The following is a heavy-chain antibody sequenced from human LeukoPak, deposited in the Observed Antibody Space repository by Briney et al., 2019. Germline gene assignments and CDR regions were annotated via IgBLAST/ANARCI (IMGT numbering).Heavy chain of an antibody. CDR1: GYTFTGYY. J-gene: IGHJ4*02. V-gene: IGHV1-2*02. CDR3: ARERLIAVAGTGDLLGN. CDR2: INPNSGGT. D-gene: IGHD6-19*01. Sequence: VASVKVSCKASGYTFTGYYMHWVRQAPGQGLEWMGWINPNSGGTNYAQKFQGRVTMTRDTSISTAYMELSRLRAEDTAVYYCARERLIAVAGTGDLLGNWGQGTLVTVSS.